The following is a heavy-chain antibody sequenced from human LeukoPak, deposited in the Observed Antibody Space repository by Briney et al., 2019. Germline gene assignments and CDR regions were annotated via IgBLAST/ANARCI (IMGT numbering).Heavy chain of an antibody. CDR1: GYTFTSYA. D-gene: IGHD2-2*01. Sequence: ASVKVSCKASGYTFTSYAMHWVRQAPGQRLEWMGWINAGNGNTKYSQKFQGRVTITRDTSASTAYMELRSLRSDDTAVYYCARVVPRAPLDYWGQGTLVTVSS. CDR3: ARVVPRAPLDY. V-gene: IGHV1-3*01. J-gene: IGHJ4*02. CDR2: INAGNGNT.